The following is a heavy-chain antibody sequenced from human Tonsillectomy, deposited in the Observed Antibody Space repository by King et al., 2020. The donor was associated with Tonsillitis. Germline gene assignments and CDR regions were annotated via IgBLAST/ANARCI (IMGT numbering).Heavy chain of an antibody. D-gene: IGHD2-2*01. J-gene: IGHJ3*02. V-gene: IGHV3-74*01. CDR3: ARDCSSTSCYALDSFDI. CDR1: GFTFSNYW. Sequence: VQLVESGGGLVQPGGSLRLSCAASGFTFSNYWMHWVRQAPGKGLVWVSRINSDGSATSYADSVKGRFTISRDNAKNTLYLQMISLRAEDTAVYYCARDCSSTSCYALDSFDIWGQGTMVTVSS. CDR2: INSDGSAT.